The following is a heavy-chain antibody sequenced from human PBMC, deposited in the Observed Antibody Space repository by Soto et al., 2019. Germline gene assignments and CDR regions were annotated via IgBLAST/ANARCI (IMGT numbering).Heavy chain of an antibody. CDR3: ARDGYSYGYGYYYHGMDV. CDR2: ISSSSSYI. V-gene: IGHV3-21*01. CDR1: GFTFSSYS. D-gene: IGHD5-18*01. J-gene: IGHJ6*02. Sequence: GGSLRLSCAASGFTFSSYSMNWVRQAPGKGLEWVSSISSSSSYIYYADSVKGRFTISRDNAKNSLYLQMNSLRAEDTAVYYCARDGYSYGYGYYYHGMDVWGQGTTVTVSS.